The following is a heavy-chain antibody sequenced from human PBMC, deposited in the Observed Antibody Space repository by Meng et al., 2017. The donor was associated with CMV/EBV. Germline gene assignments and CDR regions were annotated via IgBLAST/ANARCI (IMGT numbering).Heavy chain of an antibody. CDR3: ARDALYSSSWYYYYYGMDV. V-gene: IGHV1-18*01. CDR1: GYTFTSYG. Sequence: ASVKVSCKASGYTFTSYGISWVRQAPGQGLEWMGWISAYNGNTNYAQKLQGRVTMTTDTSTSTAYMELRSLRSDDTAVYYYARDALYSSSWYYYYYGMDVWGQGTTVTVSS. J-gene: IGHJ6*02. CDR2: ISAYNGNT. D-gene: IGHD6-13*01.